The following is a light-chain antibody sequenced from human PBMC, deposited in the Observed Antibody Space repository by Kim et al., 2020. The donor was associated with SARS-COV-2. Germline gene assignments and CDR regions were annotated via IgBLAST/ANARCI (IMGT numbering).Light chain of an antibody. CDR3: CSYANSRRYV. J-gene: IGLJ1*01. CDR1: NNDILSYDL. Sequence: GQAITIACTGGNNDILSYDLVSWYQQHPGQAPKLIIYDVAKRPSGVSDRFSGSKSGNVASLTISLIQPEDEAEYFCCSYANSRRYVFGTGTKVTVL. CDR2: DVA. V-gene: IGLV2-23*02.